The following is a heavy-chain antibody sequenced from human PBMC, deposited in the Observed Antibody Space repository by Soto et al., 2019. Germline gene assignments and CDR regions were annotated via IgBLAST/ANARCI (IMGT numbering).Heavy chain of an antibody. V-gene: IGHV3-49*04. D-gene: IGHD2-15*01. CDR2: IRSKAYGGTP. J-gene: IGHJ6*02. Sequence: PGGSLRLSCTPSGFTFGDYAMNWVRQAPGKGLEWVGFIRSKAYGGTPEYAASVEGRFTTSRDDSKSIAYLQMNSLKTEDTAVFYCARSLLNGMDVWGQGTTVTVSS. CDR1: GFTFGDYA. CDR3: ARSLLNGMDV.